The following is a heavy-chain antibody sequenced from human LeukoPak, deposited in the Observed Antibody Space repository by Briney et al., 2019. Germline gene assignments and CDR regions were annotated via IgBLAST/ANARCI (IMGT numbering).Heavy chain of an antibody. CDR1: GFTFDDYA. J-gene: IGHJ4*02. Sequence: GGSLRLSCAASGFTFDDYAMHWVRQAPGKGLEWVSLIREDNTTYYADSVRGRFTISRDNSKNSLYLQMSSLRTEDTALYYCAKAYSSSSGFDYWGQGTLVTVSS. CDR3: AKAYSSSSGFDY. D-gene: IGHD6-6*01. CDR2: IREDNTT. V-gene: IGHV3-43*02.